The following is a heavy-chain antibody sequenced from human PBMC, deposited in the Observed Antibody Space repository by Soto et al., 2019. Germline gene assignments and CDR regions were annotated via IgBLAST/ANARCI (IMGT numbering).Heavy chain of an antibody. CDR1: GFTVSSNY. J-gene: IGHJ5*02. V-gene: IGHV3-53*04. CDR2: IYSGGST. CDR3: AREKRTGTGDNWFDP. D-gene: IGHD1-1*01. Sequence: GGSLRLSCAASGFTVSSNYMSWVRQAPGKGLEWVSVIYSGGSTYYADSVKGRFTISRHNSKNTLYLQMNSLRAEDTAVYYCAREKRTGTGDNWFDPWGQGTLVTVSS.